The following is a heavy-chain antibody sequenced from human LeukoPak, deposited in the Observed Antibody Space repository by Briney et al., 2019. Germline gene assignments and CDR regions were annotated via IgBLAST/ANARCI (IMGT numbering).Heavy chain of an antibody. J-gene: IGHJ4*02. Sequence: KPGGSLLLSCAASGFTFSNYSMNRVRQAPGKGLEWGSSISSSRSYIYYADSVKGRFTISRDNAKNSLYLQMNSLRAEDTAVYYCARDLGYCSSTSCYEGTHFDYWGQGTLVTVSS. D-gene: IGHD2-2*01. V-gene: IGHV3-21*01. CDR3: ARDLGYCSSTSCYEGTHFDY. CDR1: GFTFSNYS. CDR2: ISSSRSYI.